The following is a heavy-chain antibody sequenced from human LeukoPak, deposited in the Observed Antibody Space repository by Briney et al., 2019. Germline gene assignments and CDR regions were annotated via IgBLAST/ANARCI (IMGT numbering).Heavy chain of an antibody. J-gene: IGHJ3*02. CDR2: IYSGGST. V-gene: IGHV3-53*01. D-gene: IGHD6-19*01. CDR3: ASSGYSSGWYPSAFDI. Sequence: GGSLRLACAASGFTVSSNYMSWVRQAPGKGLEWVSVIYSGGSTYYADSVKGRFTISRGNSKNTLYLQMNSLRAEDTAVYYCASSGYSSGWYPSAFDIWGQGTMVTVSS. CDR1: GFTVSSNY.